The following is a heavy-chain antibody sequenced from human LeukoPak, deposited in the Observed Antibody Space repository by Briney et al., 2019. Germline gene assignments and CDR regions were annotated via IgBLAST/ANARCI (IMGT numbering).Heavy chain of an antibody. CDR1: GFTFSNYV. D-gene: IGHD3-10*01. Sequence: PGGSLRLSCAASGFTFSNYVTSWVRQAPGKGLEWVSEISGSGGSTHYTDSVKGRFTISRDNSKNTLYLQMNSLRAEDTATYYCAKGTERYREVSSFDSWGQGTQVTVSS. CDR3: AKGTERYREVSSFDS. J-gene: IGHJ4*02. V-gene: IGHV3-23*01. CDR2: ISGSGGST.